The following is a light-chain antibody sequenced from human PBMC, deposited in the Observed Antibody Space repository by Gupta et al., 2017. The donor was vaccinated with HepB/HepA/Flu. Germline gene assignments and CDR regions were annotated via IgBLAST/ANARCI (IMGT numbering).Light chain of an antibody. CDR2: GAS. V-gene: IGKV1-33*01. J-gene: IGKJ2*01. CDR1: HDIKTF. CDR3: QQYDSHPYT. Sequence: IQVTQSPSSLSSSVGDRVTITCQATHDIKTFLDWFQQKSGKAPSLLIYGASNLESGVPPRFSGSGSGTQFSLTISSLQPEDVATYFCQQYDSHPYTFGQGTDLGIK.